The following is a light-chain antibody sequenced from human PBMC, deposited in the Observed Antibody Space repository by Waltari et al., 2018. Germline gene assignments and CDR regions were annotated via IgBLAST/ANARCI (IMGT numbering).Light chain of an antibody. CDR2: DVS. CDR1: SSDVGGYNS. CDR3: SSYTSSSTSV. J-gene: IGLJ3*02. Sequence: QSALTQPASVSGSPGQAITLSCTGTSSDVGGYNSVSWYQQHPGKAPKLMIYDVSKRPSGVSNRFSGSKSGNTASLTISGLQAEDEADYYCSSYTSSSTSVFGGGTKLTVL. V-gene: IGLV2-14*01.